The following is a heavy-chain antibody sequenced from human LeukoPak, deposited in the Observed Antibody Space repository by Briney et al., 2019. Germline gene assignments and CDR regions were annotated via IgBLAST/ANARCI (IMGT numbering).Heavy chain of an antibody. D-gene: IGHD1-26*01. Sequence: GGSLRLSCAASGFTFRSYWMSWVRQAPGKGLEWVANINEGGSVKYYVDSVKGRFTISRDDAKNSLYVQMSSLRDEDTAVYYCVTYSGPGAFDIWGQGTMVTVSS. V-gene: IGHV3-7*01. CDR3: VTYSGPGAFDI. CDR2: INEGGSVK. CDR1: GFTFRSYW. J-gene: IGHJ3*02.